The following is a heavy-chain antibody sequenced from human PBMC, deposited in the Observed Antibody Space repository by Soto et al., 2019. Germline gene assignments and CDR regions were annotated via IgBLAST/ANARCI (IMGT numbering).Heavy chain of an antibody. CDR2: IYWNDDN. Sequence: QITLKESGPTLVQPTQTLTLTCTFSGFSLNSTAVGVNWIRQPPRKALEWLALIYWNDDNHYSPSLRSRLTITKDTSKNQVVLTMTNMDPMDTATYYCAHGSGWLSDYWGQGTLVTVSS. D-gene: IGHD6-19*01. J-gene: IGHJ4*02. CDR1: GFSLNSTAVG. V-gene: IGHV2-5*01. CDR3: AHGSGWLSDY.